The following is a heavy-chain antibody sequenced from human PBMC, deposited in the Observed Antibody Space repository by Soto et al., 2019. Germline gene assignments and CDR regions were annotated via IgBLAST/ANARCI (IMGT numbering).Heavy chain of an antibody. Sequence: SETLSLTCTVSGGSISSSSYYWGWIRQPPGKGLEWIGSIYYSGSTYYNPSLKSRVTISVDTSKNQFSLKLSSVTAADTAVYYCARHVYYDILTGYSNNWFDPWGQGTLVTVSS. CDR3: ARHVYYDILTGYSNNWFDP. J-gene: IGHJ5*02. CDR1: GGSISSSSYY. D-gene: IGHD3-9*01. V-gene: IGHV4-39*01. CDR2: IYYSGST.